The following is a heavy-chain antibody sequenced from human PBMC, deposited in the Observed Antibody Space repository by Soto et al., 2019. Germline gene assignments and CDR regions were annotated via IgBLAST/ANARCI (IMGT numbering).Heavy chain of an antibody. D-gene: IGHD6-25*01. Sequence: QVQLQESGPGLVKPSETLSLTCTVSSDSIAGENWWSWVRQPPGMGLEWIGEIFHTGGTNYNPSLKRRVTMEVATSKNQFSLNLISATAADTAVYYCARVFSSGSGWMYYFDFWGQGTLVSVSS. CDR2: IFHTGGT. CDR3: ARVFSSGSGWMYYFDF. J-gene: IGHJ4*02. CDR1: SDSIAGENW. V-gene: IGHV4-4*02.